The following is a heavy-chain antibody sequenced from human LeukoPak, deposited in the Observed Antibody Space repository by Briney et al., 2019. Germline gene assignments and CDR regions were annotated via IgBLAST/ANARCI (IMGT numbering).Heavy chain of an antibody. V-gene: IGHV3-23*01. D-gene: IGHD6-19*01. J-gene: IGHJ4*02. CDR2: ISGSGGST. CDR1: GFTFSSYA. CDR3: AKANSVAGYFDY. Sequence: PGGSLRLSCAASGFTFSSYAMSWVRQAPGKGLEWVSAISGSGGSTYYADSVKGRFTISRDNSKNTLYLQMNSLRADDTAVFYCAKANSVAGYFDYWGQGTLVTVSS.